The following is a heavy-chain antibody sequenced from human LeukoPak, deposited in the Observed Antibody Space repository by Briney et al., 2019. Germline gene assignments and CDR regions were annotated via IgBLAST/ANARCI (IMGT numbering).Heavy chain of an antibody. CDR3: AKNPLLWFGPPSEYYFDY. CDR1: GFTFSSYA. Sequence: PGGSLRLSCAASGFTFSSYAMSWVRQAPGKGLEWVSAVSGRGGSTYYADSVKGRFTISRDNSKNTLYLQMNSLRAEDTAVYYCAKNPLLWFGPPSEYYFDYWGQGTLVTVSS. V-gene: IGHV3-23*01. CDR2: VSGRGGST. D-gene: IGHD3-10*01. J-gene: IGHJ4*02.